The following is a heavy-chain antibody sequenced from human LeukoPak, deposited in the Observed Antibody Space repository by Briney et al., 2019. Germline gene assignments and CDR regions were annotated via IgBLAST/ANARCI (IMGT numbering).Heavy chain of an antibody. J-gene: IGHJ4*02. CDR1: GGSISSGGYY. D-gene: IGHD5-24*01. CDR3: ARAHVEMATIGAFDY. CDR2: IYYSGST. Sequence: SETLSLTCTVSGGSISSGGYYWSWIRQHPGKGLEWIGYIYYSGSTYYNPSLKSRVTISVDTSKNQFSLKLSSVTAADTAVYYCARAHVEMATIGAFDYWGQGTLVTVSS. V-gene: IGHV4-31*03.